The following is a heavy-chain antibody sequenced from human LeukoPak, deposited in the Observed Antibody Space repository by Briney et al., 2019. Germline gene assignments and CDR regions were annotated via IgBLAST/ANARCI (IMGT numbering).Heavy chain of an antibody. J-gene: IGHJ4*02. CDR3: ARGVRATSRMYYFDY. V-gene: IGHV3-7*01. CDR2: IKQDGSEK. D-gene: IGHD1-26*01. CDR1: GFTFSSTYW. Sequence: GGSLRLSCAASGFTFSSTYWMSWVRQAPGKGLEWVANIKQDGSEKYYVDSVKGRFTVSTDNAQNSLYLQMNSLRAEDTAVYYCARGVRATSRMYYFDYWGQGTLVTVSS.